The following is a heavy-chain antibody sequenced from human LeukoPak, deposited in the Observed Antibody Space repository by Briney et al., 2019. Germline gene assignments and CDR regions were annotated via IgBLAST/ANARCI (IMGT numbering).Heavy chain of an antibody. CDR1: GFTSSSSA. Sequence: GGSLRLSCAASGFTSSSSAMSWVRQAPGKGLEWVSAISNNGGYTYYADSVQGRFTISRDNSKSTLCLQMNSLRAEDTAVYYCAKQLGYCSDGSCYFPYWGQGTLVTVSS. CDR2: ISNNGGYT. D-gene: IGHD2-15*01. V-gene: IGHV3-23*01. J-gene: IGHJ4*02. CDR3: AKQLGYCSDGSCYFPY.